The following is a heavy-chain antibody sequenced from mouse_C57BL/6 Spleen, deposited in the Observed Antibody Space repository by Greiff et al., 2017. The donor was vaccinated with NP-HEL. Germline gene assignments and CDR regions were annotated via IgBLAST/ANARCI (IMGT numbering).Heavy chain of an antibody. D-gene: IGHD4-1*02. J-gene: IGHJ2*01. CDR1: GYAFSSYW. CDR3: AREGANWDAHLDY. V-gene: IGHV1-80*01. Sequence: VQLQQSGAELVKPGASVKISCKASGYAFSSYWMNWVKQRPGKGLEWIGQIYPGDGDTNYNGKFKGKATLTADKSSSTAYMQLSSLTSEDSAVYFCAREGANWDAHLDYWGQGTTLTVSS. CDR2: IYPGDGDT.